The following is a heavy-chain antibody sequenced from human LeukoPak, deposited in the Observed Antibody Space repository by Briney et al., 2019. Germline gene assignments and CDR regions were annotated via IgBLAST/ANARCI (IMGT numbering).Heavy chain of an antibody. J-gene: IGHJ5*02. CDR2: MNPNSGNT. Sequence: ASVKVSCKASGYTFISDDINWVRQATGQGLEWMGWMNPNSGNTGYAQKFQGRVTMTRNTSISTAYMELTSLRSEDTAIYYCTRAATVTTFAPWGQGTLVTVSS. D-gene: IGHD4-17*01. CDR1: GYTFISDD. CDR3: TRAATVTTFAP. V-gene: IGHV1-8*01.